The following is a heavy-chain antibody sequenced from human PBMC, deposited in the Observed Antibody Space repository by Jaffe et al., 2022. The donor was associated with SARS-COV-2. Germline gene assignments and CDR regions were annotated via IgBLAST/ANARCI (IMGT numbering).Heavy chain of an antibody. J-gene: IGHJ6*02. D-gene: IGHD3-3*01. CDR3: ARDSRLRFLEWSGSYYYGMDV. CDR1: GFTFSDYY. V-gene: IGHV3-11*06. Sequence: QVQLVESGGGLVKPGGSLRLSCAASGFTFSDYYMSWIRQAPGKGLEWVSYISSSSSYTNYADSVKGRFTISRDNAKNSLYLQMNSLRAEDTAVYYCARDSRLRFLEWSGSYYYGMDVWGQGTTVTVSS. CDR2: ISSSSSYT.